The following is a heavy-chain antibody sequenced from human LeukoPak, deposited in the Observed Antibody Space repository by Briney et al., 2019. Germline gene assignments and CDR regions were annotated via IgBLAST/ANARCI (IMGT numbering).Heavy chain of an antibody. CDR3: AKDPTAARPQYYFDY. CDR1: GFTLSTYD. CDR2: ISGSGGST. Sequence: GGSLRLSCAASGFTLSTYDMNWVRQAPGKGLEWVSAISGSGGSTYYADSVKGRFTISRDNSKNTLYLQMNSLRAEDTAVYYCAKDPTAARPQYYFDYWGQGTLVTVSS. D-gene: IGHD6-6*01. J-gene: IGHJ4*02. V-gene: IGHV3-23*01.